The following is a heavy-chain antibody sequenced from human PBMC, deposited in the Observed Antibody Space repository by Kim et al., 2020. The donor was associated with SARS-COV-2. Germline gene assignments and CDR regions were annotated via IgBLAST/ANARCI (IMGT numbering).Heavy chain of an antibody. CDR1: GGSVSSGSYY. V-gene: IGHV4-61*01. J-gene: IGHJ5*02. D-gene: IGHD2-21*01. CDR3: ARWAGPDTTPLWFNWFDP. Sequence: SETLSLTCTVSGGSVSSGSYYWSWIRQPPGKGLEWIGYIYYSGSTNYNPSLKSRVTISVDTSKNQFSLKLSSVTVADTAVYYCARWAGPDTTPLWFNWFDPWGQGTLVTVSS. CDR2: IYYSGST.